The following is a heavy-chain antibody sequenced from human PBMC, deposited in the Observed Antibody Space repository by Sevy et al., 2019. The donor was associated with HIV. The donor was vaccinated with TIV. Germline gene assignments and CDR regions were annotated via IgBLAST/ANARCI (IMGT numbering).Heavy chain of an antibody. CDR2: LLPMSGTP. D-gene: IGHD3-10*01. J-gene: IGHJ4*02. V-gene: IGHV1-69*13. CDR1: GGTFTSYA. CDR3: GREKYGSGSPYDY. Sequence: ASVKVSCKASGGTFTSYAINWVRQAPGQGLEWMGGLLPMSGTPNYAQKFQGRVTINADESTSTVYMDLSSLRSEDTAVYCGREKYGSGSPYDYWGQCTLVTVSS.